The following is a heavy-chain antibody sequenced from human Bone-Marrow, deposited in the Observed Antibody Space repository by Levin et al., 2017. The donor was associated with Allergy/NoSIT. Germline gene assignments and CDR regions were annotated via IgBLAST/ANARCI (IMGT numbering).Heavy chain of an antibody. V-gene: IGHV3-23*01. CDR1: GFTFRNYA. CDR2: IGSIETHT. J-gene: IGHJ6*02. D-gene: IGHD1-26*01. CDR3: AKDFSGDEWPYGLDV. Sequence: GESLKISCETFGFTFRNYAMNWIRQAPGKGLEWVSGIGSIETHTYYADSVKGRFTISRDNSENTLFLQMNSLTAEDTAIYYCAKDFSGDEWPYGLDVCGQGTTVTVSS.